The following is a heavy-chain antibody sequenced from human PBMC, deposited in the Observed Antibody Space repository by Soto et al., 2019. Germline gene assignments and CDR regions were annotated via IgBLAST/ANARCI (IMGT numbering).Heavy chain of an antibody. CDR2: ISAYNGNT. CDR1: GYTFTSYG. J-gene: IGHJ6*02. D-gene: IGHD2-15*01. Sequence: ASVKVSCKASGYTFTSYGISWVLQAPGQGLEWMGWISAYNGNTNYAQKLQGRVTMTTDTSTSTAYMELRSLRSDDTAVYYCASSVVVAADYYYYGMDVWGQGTTVTVSS. CDR3: ASSVVVAADYYYYGMDV. V-gene: IGHV1-18*01.